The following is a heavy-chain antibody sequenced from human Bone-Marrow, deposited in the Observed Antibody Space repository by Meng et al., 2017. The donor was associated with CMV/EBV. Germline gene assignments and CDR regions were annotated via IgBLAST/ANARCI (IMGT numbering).Heavy chain of an antibody. Sequence: SETLSPTCTVSGGSISSGGYYWSWIRQHPGKGLEWIGYIYYSGSTYYNPSLKSRVTISVDTSKNQFSLKLSSVTAADTAVYYCARVVSSHDWFDPWGPGNLVNVSS. CDR2: IYYSGST. V-gene: IGHV4-31*03. J-gene: IGHJ5*02. CDR3: ARVVSSHDWFDP. CDR1: GGSISSGGYY.